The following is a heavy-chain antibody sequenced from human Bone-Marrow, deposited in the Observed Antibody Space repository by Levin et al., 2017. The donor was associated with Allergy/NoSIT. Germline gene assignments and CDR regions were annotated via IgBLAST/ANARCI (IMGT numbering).Heavy chain of an antibody. CDR1: GGSFSGYY. J-gene: IGHJ6*02. Sequence: PSETLSLTCAVYGGSFSGYYWSWIRQPPGKGLEWIGEINHSGSTNYNPSLKSRVTISVDTSKNQFSLKLSSVTAADTAVYYCARGDYGDFPIYYGMDVWGQGTTVTVSS. D-gene: IGHD4-17*01. CDR2: INHSGST. V-gene: IGHV4-34*01. CDR3: ARGDYGDFPIYYGMDV.